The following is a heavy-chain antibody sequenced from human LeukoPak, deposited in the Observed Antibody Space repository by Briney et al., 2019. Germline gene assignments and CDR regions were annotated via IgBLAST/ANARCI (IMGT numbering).Heavy chain of an antibody. V-gene: IGHV1-2*02. CDR3: ARDGRDRGVSPEMSDYYYMDV. CDR2: INPNSGGT. CDR1: GYTFTGYY. J-gene: IGHJ6*03. D-gene: IGHD3-10*01. Sequence: AASVKVSCKASGYTFTGYYMHWVRQAPGQGLEWMGWINPNSGGTNYAQKFQGRVTMTRDTSISTAYMELSRLRSDDTAVYYCARDGRDRGVSPEMSDYYYMDVWGKGTTVTISS.